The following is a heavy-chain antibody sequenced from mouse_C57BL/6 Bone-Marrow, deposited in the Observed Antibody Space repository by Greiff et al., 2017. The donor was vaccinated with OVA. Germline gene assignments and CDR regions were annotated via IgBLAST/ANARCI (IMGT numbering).Heavy chain of an antibody. V-gene: IGHV14-4*01. CDR1: GFNIKDDY. J-gene: IGHJ4*01. D-gene: IGHD2-1*01. CDR3: TTESYYGNYYAMDY. CDR2: IDPENGDT. Sequence: EVQLQQSGAELVRPGASVKLSCTASGFNIKDDYMHWVKQRPEQGLEWIGWIDPENGDTEYASKFQGKATITADTSSNTAYLQLSSLTSEDTAVYYCTTESYYGNYYAMDYWGQGTSVTVSS.